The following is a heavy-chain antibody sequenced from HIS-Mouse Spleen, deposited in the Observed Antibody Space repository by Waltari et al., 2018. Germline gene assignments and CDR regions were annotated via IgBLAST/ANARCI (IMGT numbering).Heavy chain of an antibody. V-gene: IGHV4-34*01. CDR3: ARGLTPDGDAFDI. CDR2: SNHSGST. CDR1: GGSFSGYY. Sequence: QVQLQQWGAGLLKPSETLSLTCAVYGGSFSGYYWSWIRQPPGKGLEWIGESNHSGSTKSNPSLKSRVTISVDTSKNQFSLKLSSVTAADTAVYYCARGLTPDGDAFDIWGQGTMVTVSS. J-gene: IGHJ3*02.